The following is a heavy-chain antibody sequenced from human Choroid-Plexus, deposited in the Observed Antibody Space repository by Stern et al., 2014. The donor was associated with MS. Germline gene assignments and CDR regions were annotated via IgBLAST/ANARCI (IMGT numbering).Heavy chain of an antibody. Sequence: QVQLVQSGAEVKKPGASVKVSCKTSGYIFTGYYIHWVRQVPGQGLEWMAWINPNTGGTKYAQKVHGRVTMSRDTSISTAYVELSSLTSDDTAVYYCARDQRGITIFGVVTDYYYLGMDVWGQGTTVTVSS. V-gene: IGHV1-2*02. D-gene: IGHD3-3*01. CDR3: ARDQRGITIFGVVTDYYYLGMDV. CDR2: INPNTGGT. J-gene: IGHJ6*02. CDR1: GYIFTGYY.